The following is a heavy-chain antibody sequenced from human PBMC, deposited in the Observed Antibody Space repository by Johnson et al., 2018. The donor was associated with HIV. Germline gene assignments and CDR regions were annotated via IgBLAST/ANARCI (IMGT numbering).Heavy chain of an antibody. CDR3: ARAYTYGAFDI. V-gene: IGHV3-66*01. CDR2: IYSGGTT. Sequence: EKLVESGGGLVQPGGSLRLSCAASGFTVSSNYMNWVRQAPGKGLEWVSVIYSGGTTYHADSVKGRFIISRDNSKSTLYLQMNSLRAEDTAVYYCARAYTYGAFDIWDQGTMVTVSS. CDR1: GFTVSSNY. D-gene: IGHD5-18*01. J-gene: IGHJ3*02.